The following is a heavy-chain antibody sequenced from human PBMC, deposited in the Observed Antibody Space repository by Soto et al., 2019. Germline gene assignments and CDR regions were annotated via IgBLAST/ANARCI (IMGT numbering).Heavy chain of an antibody. CDR3: ARDYYGSGRATDAFDI. D-gene: IGHD3-10*01. CDR1: GYTFTSYG. V-gene: IGHV1-18*01. J-gene: IGHJ3*02. CDR2: ISAYNSNT. Sequence: ASVKVSCKASGYTFTSYGISWVRQAPGQRLEWIGWISAYNSNTNYAQKLQGRVTMTTDTSTSTAYMELRSLRSEDTAVYYCARDYYGSGRATDAFDIWGQGTMVTVSS.